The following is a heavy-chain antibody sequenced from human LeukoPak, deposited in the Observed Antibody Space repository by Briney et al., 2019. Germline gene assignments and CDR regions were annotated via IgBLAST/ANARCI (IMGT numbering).Heavy chain of an antibody. J-gene: IGHJ4*02. CDR3: AKGTDKDDSSGYYHLKGPEYDY. Sequence: GGSLRLSCAASGFTFSSYAMHWVRQAPGKGLEWVAVISYDGSNKYYADSVKGRFTISRDNSKNTLYLQMNSLRAEDTAVYYCAKGTDKDDSSGYYHLKGPEYDYWGQGTLITVSS. D-gene: IGHD3-22*01. CDR2: ISYDGSNK. V-gene: IGHV3-30-3*01. CDR1: GFTFSSYA.